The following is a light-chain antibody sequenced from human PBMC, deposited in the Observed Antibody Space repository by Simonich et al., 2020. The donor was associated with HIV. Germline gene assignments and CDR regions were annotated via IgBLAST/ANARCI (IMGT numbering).Light chain of an antibody. CDR3: QQRSNWIT. CDR2: DAS. J-gene: IGKJ5*01. V-gene: IGKV3-11*01. CDR1: QRVSSY. Sequence: EIVLTQSPATLSLSPGERPTLSCRASQRVSSYLAWYQQKPGQAPRLLIYDASNRATGIPARFSGSGSGTDFTLTISSLEPEDFAVYYCQQRSNWITFGQGTRLEIK.